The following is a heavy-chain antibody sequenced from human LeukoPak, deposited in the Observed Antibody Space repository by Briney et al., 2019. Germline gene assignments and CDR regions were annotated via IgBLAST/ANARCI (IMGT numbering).Heavy chain of an antibody. J-gene: IGHJ6*02. CDR1: GGSFSGYY. CDR3: ARGGGITMDV. CDR2: INHSGST. Sequence: SETLSLTCAVYGGSFSGYYWSWIRQPPGKGLEWIGEINHSGSTNYNPSLKSRVTISVDTSKNQLSLKLSSVTAADTAAYYCARGGGITMDVWGQGTTVTVFS. D-gene: IGHD3-16*01. V-gene: IGHV4-34*01.